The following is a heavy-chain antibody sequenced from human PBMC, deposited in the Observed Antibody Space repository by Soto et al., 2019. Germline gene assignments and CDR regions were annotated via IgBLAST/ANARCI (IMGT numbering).Heavy chain of an antibody. D-gene: IGHD2-2*01. CDR1: GGSFSGYY. CDR3: ARVGYCSSTSCDPYYYGMDV. CDR2: INHSGST. V-gene: IGHV4-34*01. J-gene: IGHJ6*02. Sequence: QVQLQQWGAGLLKPSETLSLTCAVYGGSFSGYYWSWIRQPPVKGLEWIGEINHSGSTNYNPSLKSRVTVSVDTSKNQFSLKLSSVTAADTAVYYCARVGYCSSTSCDPYYYGMDVWGQGTTVTVSS.